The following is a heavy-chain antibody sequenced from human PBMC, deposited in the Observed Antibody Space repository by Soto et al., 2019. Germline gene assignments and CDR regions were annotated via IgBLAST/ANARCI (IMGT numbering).Heavy chain of an antibody. CDR3: AKDDSGWYVPAVGSIDY. D-gene: IGHD6-19*01. CDR1: GFTFSYYG. J-gene: IGHJ4*02. Sequence: GGSLRLSCAASGFTFSYYGMHWVRQAPGKGLEWVAVIWHDGSKKYYADSVEGRFTIYRDNSYSKNTLSLQMNSLRAEDTAVYYCAKDDSGWYVPAVGSIDYWGQGTLVTVSS. V-gene: IGHV3-30*02. CDR2: IWHDGSKK.